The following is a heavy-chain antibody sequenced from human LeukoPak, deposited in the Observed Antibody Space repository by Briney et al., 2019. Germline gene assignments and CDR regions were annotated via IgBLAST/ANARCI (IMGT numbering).Heavy chain of an antibody. CDR1: GGSISSYY. CDR2: IYTSGST. Sequence: SETLSLTCTVSGGSISSYYWSWIRQPAGKGLEWIGRIYTSGSTNYNPSLKSRVTMSVDTSKNQFSLKLSSVTAADTAVYYCARGSGGEWLVPNYYMDVWGKGTTVTVSS. CDR3: ARGSGGEWLVPNYYMDV. V-gene: IGHV4-4*07. D-gene: IGHD6-19*01. J-gene: IGHJ6*03.